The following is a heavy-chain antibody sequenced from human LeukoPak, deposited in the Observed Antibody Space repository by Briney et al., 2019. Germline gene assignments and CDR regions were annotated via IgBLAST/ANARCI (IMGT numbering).Heavy chain of an antibody. D-gene: IGHD3-3*01. Sequence: PSETLSLTCAVYGGSFSGYYWSWIRQPPGEGLEWIGEINHSGSTNYNPSLKSRVTISVDTSKNQFSLKLSSVTAADTAVYYCARGTYYDFWSGFQLDYYYYMDVWGKGTTVTVSS. CDR2: INHSGST. CDR3: ARGTYYDFWSGFQLDYYYYMDV. CDR1: GGSFSGYY. V-gene: IGHV4-34*01. J-gene: IGHJ6*03.